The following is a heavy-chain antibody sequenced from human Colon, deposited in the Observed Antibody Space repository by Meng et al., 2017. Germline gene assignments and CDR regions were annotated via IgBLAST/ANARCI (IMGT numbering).Heavy chain of an antibody. CDR1: GGSFSGYY. Sequence: SETLSLTCAVYGGSFSGYYWSWIRQPPGKGLKWIGEINHSGSTNYNPSLKSRVTISVDTSKNQFSLKLSSVTAADTAVYYCARGALKFYGSGSYFDYWGQGPLVTVSS. J-gene: IGHJ4*02. V-gene: IGHV4-34*01. CDR2: INHSGST. CDR3: ARGALKFYGSGSYFDY. D-gene: IGHD3-10*01.